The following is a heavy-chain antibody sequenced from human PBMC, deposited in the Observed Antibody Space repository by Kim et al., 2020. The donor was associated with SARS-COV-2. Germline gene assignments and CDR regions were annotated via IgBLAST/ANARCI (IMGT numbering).Heavy chain of an antibody. V-gene: IGHV1-18*01. CDR3: ARESGYQLLYGWNWFDP. J-gene: IGHJ5*02. D-gene: IGHD2-2*02. CDR1: GYTFTSYG. Sequence: ASVKVSCKASGYTFTSYGISWVRQAPGQGLEWMGWISAYNGNTNYAQKLQGRVTMTTDTSTSTAYMELRSLRSDDTAVYYCARESGYQLLYGWNWFDPWGQGTLVTVSS. CDR2: ISAYNGNT.